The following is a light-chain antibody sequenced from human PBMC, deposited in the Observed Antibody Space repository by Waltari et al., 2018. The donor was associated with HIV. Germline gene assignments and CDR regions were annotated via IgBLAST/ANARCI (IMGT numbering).Light chain of an antibody. CDR3: QQYHSYSS. V-gene: IGKV1-5*03. J-gene: IGKJ3*01. CDR2: KAS. CDR1: QFINNW. Sequence: DIQITQSPSTLSASVGDRVTISCRPSQFINNWLAWYQQKPGQAPKLLIYKASTLESGVPSRFSGGGSGTDFTLTISSLQPDDFATYFCQQYHSYSSFGPGIIVDMK.